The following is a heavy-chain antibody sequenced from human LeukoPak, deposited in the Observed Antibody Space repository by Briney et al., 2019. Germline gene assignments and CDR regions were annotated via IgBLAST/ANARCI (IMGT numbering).Heavy chain of an antibody. Sequence: SETLSLTCTVSGGSVSSTSYYWGWIRQPPGKGLEWIGSIYYSGSTHYNSSLKSRLTISVDTSKNQFSLKLSSVTAADTAVYYCARLAIRYFDWNAWYLDSWGQGTLVTVSS. CDR3: ARLAIRYFDWNAWYLDS. D-gene: IGHD3-9*01. V-gene: IGHV4-39*01. CDR2: IYYSGST. J-gene: IGHJ4*02. CDR1: GGSVSSTSYY.